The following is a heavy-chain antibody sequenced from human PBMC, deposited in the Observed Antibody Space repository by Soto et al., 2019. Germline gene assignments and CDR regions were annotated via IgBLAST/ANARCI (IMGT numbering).Heavy chain of an antibody. CDR2: IYYSGST. Sequence: SETLSLTCTVSGGSISSYYWSWIRQPPGKGLEWIGYIYYSGSTNYNPSLKSRVTISVDTSKNQFSLKLSSVTAADTAVYYCARLRRYYDSSGYSGGAFDIWGQGTMVTVSS. V-gene: IGHV4-59*08. J-gene: IGHJ3*02. D-gene: IGHD3-22*01. CDR1: GGSISSYY. CDR3: ARLRRYYDSSGYSGGAFDI.